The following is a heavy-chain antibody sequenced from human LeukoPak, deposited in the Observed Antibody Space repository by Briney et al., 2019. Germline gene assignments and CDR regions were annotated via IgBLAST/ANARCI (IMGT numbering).Heavy chain of an antibody. J-gene: IGHJ3*02. CDR1: GGSFSGYY. V-gene: IGHV4-34*01. Sequence: SETLSLTCAVYGGSFSGYYWSWIRQPPGKGLEWIGEINHSGSTNYNPSLKSRVTISVDTSKNQFSLKLSSVTAADTAVYYCASTQVVTAIDAFDIWGQGTMVTVSS. CDR2: INHSGST. CDR3: ASTQVVTAIDAFDI. D-gene: IGHD2-21*02.